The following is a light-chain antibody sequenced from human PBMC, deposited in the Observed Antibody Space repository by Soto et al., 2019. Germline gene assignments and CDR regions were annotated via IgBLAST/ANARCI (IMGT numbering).Light chain of an antibody. J-gene: IGKJ2*01. V-gene: IGKV3-15*01. CDR3: QQYNNWPLYT. Sequence: EIVMTQSPATLSVSPGERATLSCRASQSVGGNLAWYQQRPGRAPRLLIYDASTRATDIPARFSGSGSGTEFNLTISSLQSEDFALYYCQQYNNWPLYTFGQGTKLEIK. CDR1: QSVGGN. CDR2: DAS.